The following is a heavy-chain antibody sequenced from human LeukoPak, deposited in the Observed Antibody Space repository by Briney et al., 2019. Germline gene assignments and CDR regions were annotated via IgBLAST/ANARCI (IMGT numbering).Heavy chain of an antibody. V-gene: IGHV4-39*01. CDR2: IYYSGST. Sequence: SETLSLTCTVSGGSISSSGYYWGWIRQPPGKGLEWIASIYYSGSTYYNPSLKSRVTISVDTSKNQLSLKLSSLTAADTAVYYCARLPRYDFWSGSNYMDVWGKGTTVTVSS. CDR3: ARLPRYDFWSGSNYMDV. CDR1: GGSISSSGYY. J-gene: IGHJ6*03. D-gene: IGHD3-3*01.